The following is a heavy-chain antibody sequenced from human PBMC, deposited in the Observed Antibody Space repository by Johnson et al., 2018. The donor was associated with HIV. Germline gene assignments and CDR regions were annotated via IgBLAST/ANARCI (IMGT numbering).Heavy chain of an antibody. CDR3: ARAGYSNYDRAFDI. J-gene: IGHJ3*02. CDR1: GFTFSIYW. CDR2: IKQGGSEK. V-gene: IGHV3-7*02. Sequence: VQLVESGGGLVQPGGSLRLSCAASGFTFSIYWMSWVRQAPGKGLEWVANIKQGGSEKYYVDSVKGRFSISRDNAKNSLYLQMNSLRAEDTALYYCARAGYSNYDRAFDIWGQGTTVTVSS. D-gene: IGHD4-11*01.